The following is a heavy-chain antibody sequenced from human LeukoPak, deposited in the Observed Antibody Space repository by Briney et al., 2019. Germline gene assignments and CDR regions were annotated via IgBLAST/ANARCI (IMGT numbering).Heavy chain of an antibody. D-gene: IGHD3-3*01. CDR1: GYTFTGYY. CDR3: ASSSPIFGVALGY. CDR2: ISAYNGNT. Sequence: PRASVKVSCKASGYTFTGYYMHWVRQAPGQGLEWMGWISAYNGNTNYAQKLQGRVTMTTDTSTSTAYMELRSLRSDDTAVYYCASSSPIFGVALGYWGQGTLVTVSS. J-gene: IGHJ4*02. V-gene: IGHV1-18*04.